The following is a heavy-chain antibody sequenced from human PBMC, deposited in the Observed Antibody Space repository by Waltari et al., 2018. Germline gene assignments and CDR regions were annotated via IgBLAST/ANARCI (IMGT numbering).Heavy chain of an antibody. J-gene: IGHJ4*02. CDR1: GGSISSGDYY. CDR2: IHYRGST. V-gene: IGHV4-30-4*08. D-gene: IGHD2-15*01. CDR3: ARAPYCSGGSCYPLDY. Sequence: QVQLQESGPGLVKPSQTLSLTCTVSGGSISSGDYYWSWIRQPPGKGLEWIGYIHYRGSTYYNPSLKSRVTISVDTSKNQFSLKLSSVTAADTAVYYCARAPYCSGGSCYPLDYWGQGTLVTVSS.